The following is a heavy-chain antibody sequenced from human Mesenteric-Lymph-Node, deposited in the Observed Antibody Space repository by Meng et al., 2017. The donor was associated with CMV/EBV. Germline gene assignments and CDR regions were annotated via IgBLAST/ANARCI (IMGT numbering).Heavy chain of an antibody. V-gene: IGHV3-30*10. J-gene: IGHJ5*02. CDR2: IENDGSKT. Sequence: GGSLRLSGAASGFIFRSYAMYWVRQAPGKGLEWVAIIENDGSKTDYTDSVKGRFILSRDPHNNTVSLQMNSLRPEDTAIYYCVRPHYDFWTDHEFNWFDPWGPGTLVTVSS. CDR1: GFIFRSYA. CDR3: VRPHYDFWTDHEFNWFDP. D-gene: IGHD3/OR15-3a*01.